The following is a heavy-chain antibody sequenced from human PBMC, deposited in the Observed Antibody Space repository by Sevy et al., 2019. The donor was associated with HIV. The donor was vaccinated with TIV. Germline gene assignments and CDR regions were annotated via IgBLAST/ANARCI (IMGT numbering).Heavy chain of an antibody. CDR2: INSDGSST. Sequence: GGSLRLSCAASGFTFSSYWMHWVRQAPGKGLVWVSRINSDGSSTSYADSVKGRFTISRDNAKNTLYLQMNRLRAEDTAVYYCAREGGSGSSYYYYYYGMDVWGQGTTVTVSS. J-gene: IGHJ6*02. CDR1: GFTFSSYW. D-gene: IGHD3-10*01. V-gene: IGHV3-74*01. CDR3: AREGGSGSSYYYYYYGMDV.